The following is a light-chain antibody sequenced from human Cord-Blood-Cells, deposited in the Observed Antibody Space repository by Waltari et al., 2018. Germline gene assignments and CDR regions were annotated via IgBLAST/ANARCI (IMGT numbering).Light chain of an antibody. CDR1: QSISSY. J-gene: IGKJ2*01. V-gene: IGKV1-39*01. Sequence: DIQITQSPFSLSASVGDRVTINCRASQSISSYINWYQQKTGKAPKLLIYAASSLQSGVPSMFSGSGSGTDFTLTISSLQPEDFATYYCQQSYSTPYTFGQGTKLEIK. CDR3: QQSYSTPYT. CDR2: AAS.